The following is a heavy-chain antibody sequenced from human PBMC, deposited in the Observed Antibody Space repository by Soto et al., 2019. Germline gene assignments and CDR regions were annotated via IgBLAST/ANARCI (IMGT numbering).Heavy chain of an antibody. V-gene: IGHV3-23*01. CDR1: GFAFSSSA. CDR3: AKADGEQWLLPHLDK. D-gene: IGHD6-19*01. J-gene: IGHJ4*02. Sequence: EVQLLESGGGLAQPGGSLRLSCAASGFAFSSSAMAWIRQTPGEGLQWVSAITVAGGGIYYADSVKGRFTISRDDSTNTLSLQMNNLRVEDTAQYYCAKADGEQWLLPHLDKWGQGTLVTVS. CDR2: ITVAGGGI.